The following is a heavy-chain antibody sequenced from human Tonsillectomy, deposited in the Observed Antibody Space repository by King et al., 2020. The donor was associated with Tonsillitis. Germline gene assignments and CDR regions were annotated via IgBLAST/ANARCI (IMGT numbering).Heavy chain of an antibody. J-gene: IGHJ2*01. Sequence: VQLVESGGGLVQPGRSLRLSCAASGFTFDDYAMHWVRQAPGKGLEWVSGISWNSGSIGYADSVKGRFTISRDNAKNSLYLQMNSLRAEDTALYYCAKEGRYSGSYYRCFDLWGRGTLVTVSS. D-gene: IGHD1-26*01. CDR2: ISWNSGSI. CDR3: AKEGRYSGSYYRCFDL. V-gene: IGHV3-9*01. CDR1: GFTFDDYA.